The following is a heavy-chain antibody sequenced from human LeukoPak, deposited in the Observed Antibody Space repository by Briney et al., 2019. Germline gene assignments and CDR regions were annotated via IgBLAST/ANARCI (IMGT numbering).Heavy chain of an antibody. V-gene: IGHV3-74*01. CDR2: IKCDGSRT. J-gene: IGHJ4*02. D-gene: IGHD6-13*01. Sequence: GGSLRLSCAASGFTFSNYWLHWVRHAPGRGRVWVSRIKCDGSRTDYADSVKGRFTISRDNAKNSLYLQMNSLRAEDTAVYYCARGPIAALYYFDYWGQGTLVTVSS. CDR1: GFTFSNYW. CDR3: ARGPIAALYYFDY.